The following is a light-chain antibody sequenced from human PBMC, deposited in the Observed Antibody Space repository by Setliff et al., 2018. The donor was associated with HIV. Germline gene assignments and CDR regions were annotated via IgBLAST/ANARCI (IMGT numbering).Light chain of an antibody. V-gene: IGLV2-14*01. J-gene: IGLJ3*02. CDR3: SSYSSASTLTL. CDR1: SSDIGGYNY. CDR2: EVT. Sequence: QSALTQPASVSGSPGQSITISRTGTSSDIGGYNYVSWYQQHPGKAPKLIIYEVTNRPSGVSNRFSGSKSGNTASLTISGLQAEDEADYYCSSYSSASTLTLFGGGTKVTVL.